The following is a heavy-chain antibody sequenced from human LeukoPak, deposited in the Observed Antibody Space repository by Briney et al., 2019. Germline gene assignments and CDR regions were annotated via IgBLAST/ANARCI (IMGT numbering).Heavy chain of an antibody. CDR1: GFTFTSSA. Sequence: ASVKVSCKASGFTFTSSAVQWVRQARGQRLEWIGWIVVGSGNTNYAQKFQERVTITRDMSTSTAYMELSSLRSEDTAVYYCAAGYTTRGYSYGSIDYWGQGTLVTVSS. J-gene: IGHJ4*02. V-gene: IGHV1-58*01. D-gene: IGHD5-18*01. CDR3: AAGYTTRGYSYGSIDY. CDR2: IVVGSGNT.